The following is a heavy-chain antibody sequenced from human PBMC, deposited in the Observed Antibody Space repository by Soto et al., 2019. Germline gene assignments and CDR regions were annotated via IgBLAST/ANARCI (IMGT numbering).Heavy chain of an antibody. CDR2: ISYDGSNK. D-gene: IGHD6-19*01. V-gene: IGHV3-30*18. CDR3: AKDRQWLVNAFDI. CDR1: GFTFSIYG. Sequence: RGALGVCCASSGFTFSIYGMRWVRQAPGKGLEWVAVISYDGSNKYYADSVKGRFTISRDNSKNTLYLQMNSLRAEDTAVYYCAKDRQWLVNAFDIWGQGTMVTVSS. J-gene: IGHJ3*02.